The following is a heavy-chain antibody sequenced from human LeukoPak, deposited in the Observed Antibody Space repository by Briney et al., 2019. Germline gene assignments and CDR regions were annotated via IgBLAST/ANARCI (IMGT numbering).Heavy chain of an antibody. CDR1: GYSISSGYY. CDR3: ARVINSSGHYAGDY. Sequence: SETLSLTCTVSGYSISSGYYWGWIRQPPGKGLEWIGSIYHSGSTYYNPSLKSRVTISVDTSKNQFSLKLSSVTAADTAVYYCARVINSSGHYAGDYWGQGTLVTVSS. D-gene: IGHD3-22*01. CDR2: IYHSGST. V-gene: IGHV4-38-2*02. J-gene: IGHJ4*02.